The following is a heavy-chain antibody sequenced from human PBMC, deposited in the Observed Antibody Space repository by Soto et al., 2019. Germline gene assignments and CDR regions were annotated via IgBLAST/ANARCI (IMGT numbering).Heavy chain of an antibody. J-gene: IGHJ3*02. Sequence: EVQLVESGGGPVKPGGSLRLSCAASGFTFTTYTMNWVRQAPGKGLEWVSSISSSGSYIYYADSLKGRFTVSRDNAKNSLFLQMNSLRAEDTAVYYCARGHTRGDAFEIWGQGTMVTVSS. CDR3: ARGHTRGDAFEI. V-gene: IGHV3-21*01. CDR2: ISSSGSYI. CDR1: GFTFTTYT.